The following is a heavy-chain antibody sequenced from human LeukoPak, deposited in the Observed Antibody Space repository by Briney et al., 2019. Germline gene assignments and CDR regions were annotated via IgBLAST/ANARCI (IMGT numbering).Heavy chain of an antibody. V-gene: IGHV3-48*03. J-gene: IGHJ4*02. CDR3: ASWGEGALDN. CDR1: GFTFSSYE. CDR2: ISTSTTTI. D-gene: IGHD1-26*01. Sequence: GGSLRLSCAASGFTFSSYEMNWVRQAPGKGLEWISYISTSTTTIYYANPVKGRFTISRDNAKKSLYLQMNSLRVEDTGVYYCASWGEGALDNWGQGTLVTVSS.